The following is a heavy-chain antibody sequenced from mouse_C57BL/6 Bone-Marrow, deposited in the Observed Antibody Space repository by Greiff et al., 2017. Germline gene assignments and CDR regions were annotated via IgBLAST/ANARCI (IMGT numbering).Heavy chain of an antibody. D-gene: IGHD2-10*01. CDR3: ARGSYYGNYEDY. Sequence: EVKLMESGPGLVKPSQSLSLTCSVTGYSITSGYYWNWIRQFPGNKLEWMGYISYDGSNNYNPSLKNRISITRDTSKNQFFLKLNSVTTEDTATYYCARGSYYGNYEDYWGQGTTLTVSS. J-gene: IGHJ2*01. V-gene: IGHV3-6*01. CDR1: GYSITSGYY. CDR2: ISYDGSN.